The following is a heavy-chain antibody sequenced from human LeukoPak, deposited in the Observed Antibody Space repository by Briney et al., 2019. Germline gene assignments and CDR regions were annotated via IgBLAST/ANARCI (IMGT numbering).Heavy chain of an antibody. J-gene: IGHJ5*02. Sequence: GGPLRLSCAASGFTFSDHYMDWVRQAPGKGLEWVGRTRNKANDYTTEYAAAVKGRFSISRDDSKNSLYMQMNSLNTDDTAVYYCARFIAEAGAYWLDPWGQGTLVTVSS. CDR2: TRNKANDYTT. CDR1: GFTFSDHY. CDR3: ARFIAEAGAYWLDP. V-gene: IGHV3-72*01. D-gene: IGHD6-19*01.